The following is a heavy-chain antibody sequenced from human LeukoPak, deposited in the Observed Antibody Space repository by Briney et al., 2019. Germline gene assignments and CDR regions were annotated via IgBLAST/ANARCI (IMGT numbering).Heavy chain of an antibody. CDR2: MNPNSGNT. J-gene: IGHJ4*02. CDR3: AMGIAAGNTPVDY. V-gene: IGHV1-8*01. CDR1: GYTFTSYD. Sequence: ASVKVSCKAPGYTFTSYDINWVRQATGQGLEWMGWMNPNSGNTGYAQKFQGRVTMTRNTSISTAYMELSSLRSEDTAVYYCAMGIAAGNTPVDYWGQGTLVTVSS. D-gene: IGHD6-13*01.